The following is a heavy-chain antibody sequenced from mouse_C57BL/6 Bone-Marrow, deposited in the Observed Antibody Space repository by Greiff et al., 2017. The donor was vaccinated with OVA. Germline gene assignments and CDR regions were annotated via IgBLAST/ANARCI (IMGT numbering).Heavy chain of an antibody. D-gene: IGHD2-3*01. CDR1: GYTFTSYW. J-gene: IGHJ1*03. Sequence: QVQLKESGAELVKPGASVKLSCKASGYTFTSYWMHWVKQRPGRGLEWIGRIDPNSGGTKYNEKFKSKATLTVDKPSSTAYMQLSSLTSEDSAVYYCARGGWLLRMDWYFDVWGTGTTVTVSS. CDR3: ARGGWLLRMDWYFDV. V-gene: IGHV1-72*01. CDR2: IDPNSGGT.